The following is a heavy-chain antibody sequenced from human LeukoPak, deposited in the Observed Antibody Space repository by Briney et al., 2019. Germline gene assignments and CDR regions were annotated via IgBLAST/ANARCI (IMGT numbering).Heavy chain of an antibody. Sequence: SVKLSCNASGGTFSSYAISWVRQAPGQGLVWMGGIIPIFGTAHYAQKFQGRVTITADNSTSTAYMDLSSLRSEDTPVYYCARAEKVTMVWGVIGFWWFDPWGQGTLVTVSS. CDR2: IIPIFGTA. D-gene: IGHD3-10*01. J-gene: IGHJ5*02. V-gene: IGHV1-69*06. CDR3: ARAEKVTMVWGVIGFWWFDP. CDR1: GGTFSSYA.